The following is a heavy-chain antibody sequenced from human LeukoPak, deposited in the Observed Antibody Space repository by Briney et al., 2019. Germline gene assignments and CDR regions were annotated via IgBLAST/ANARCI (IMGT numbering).Heavy chain of an antibody. CDR2: IGSSGGSI. J-gene: IGHJ4*02. Sequence: GGSLRLSCAASGFTFNDYYMSWIRQAPGKGLEWISYIGSSGGSINYADSVKGRFTISRDNAKNSLSLQMNSLRAEDTAVYYCVRGRTSGTSWPFDYWGQGTLVTVSS. V-gene: IGHV3-11*04. CDR1: GFTFNDYY. D-gene: IGHD6-13*01. CDR3: VRGRTSGTSWPFDY.